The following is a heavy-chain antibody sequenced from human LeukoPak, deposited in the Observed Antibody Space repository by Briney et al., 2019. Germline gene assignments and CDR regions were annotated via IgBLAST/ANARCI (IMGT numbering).Heavy chain of an antibody. D-gene: IGHD5-24*01. V-gene: IGHV2-5*02. J-gene: IGHJ4*02. CDR2: IYWDDDK. CDR3: AHRRDGYNSLDY. Sequence: SGPTLVKPTQTLTLTCTFSGFSLSTSGVAVGWIRQPPGKALEWLGLIYWDDDKRYSPSLKSALTLTKDTSKNQVVLTMTNMDPVDTATYYCAHRRDGYNSLDYWGQGTLVTVSS. CDR1: GFSLSTSGVA.